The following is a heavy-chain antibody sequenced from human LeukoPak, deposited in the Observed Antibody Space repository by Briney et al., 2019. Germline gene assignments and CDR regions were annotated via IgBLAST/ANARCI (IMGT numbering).Heavy chain of an antibody. V-gene: IGHV4-59*01. CDR1: GGSIGSYY. Sequence: SETLSLTCTVSGGSIGSYYWSWIRQPPGKGLEWIGYIYYSGSTNYNPSLKSRVTISVDTSKNQFSLKLSSVTAADTAVYYCARGCSSTSCWNWFDPWGQGTLVTVSS. CDR3: ARGCSSTSCWNWFDP. CDR2: IYYSGST. D-gene: IGHD2-2*01. J-gene: IGHJ5*02.